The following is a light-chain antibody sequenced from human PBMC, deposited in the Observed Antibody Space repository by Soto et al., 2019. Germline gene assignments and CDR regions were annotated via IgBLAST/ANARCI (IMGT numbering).Light chain of an antibody. CDR2: DAS. CDR1: QAIGKY. J-gene: IGKJ4*01. CDR3: QQLKSYPLS. V-gene: IGKV1-9*01. Sequence: DIQLTQSPSFLSASVGDRVSITCRASQAIGKYLVWYQEKPGTAPKLLIYDASALQSGVPSRFSGSVSGTVSTLTISGLQPEDIATYYCQQLKSYPLSFGGGTKVEIK.